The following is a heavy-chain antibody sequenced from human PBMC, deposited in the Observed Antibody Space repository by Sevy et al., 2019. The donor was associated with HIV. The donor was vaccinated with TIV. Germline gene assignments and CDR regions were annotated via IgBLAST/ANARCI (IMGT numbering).Heavy chain of an antibody. D-gene: IGHD2-15*01. V-gene: IGHV3-15*01. CDR2: IKSKTDRGTT. CDR1: GFTFSNAW. CDR3: TTDGVPYCSGGSCYPRYYYMDV. Sequence: GGSLRLSCAASGFTFSNAWMSWVRQAPGKGLEWVGRIKSKTDRGTTDDAAPVKGRFTISRDDSKNTLYLQMNSLKTEDTAVYYCTTDGVPYCSGGSCYPRYYYMDVWGKGTTVTVSS. J-gene: IGHJ6*03.